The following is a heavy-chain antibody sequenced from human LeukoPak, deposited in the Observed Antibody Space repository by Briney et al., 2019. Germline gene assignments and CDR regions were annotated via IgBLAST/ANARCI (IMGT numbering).Heavy chain of an antibody. V-gene: IGHV3-7*01. CDR1: GFTFSSYW. CDR2: IKKDGSEN. CDR3: ARGNSNDY. Sequence: GGSLRLSCAASGFTFSSYWMSWVRQAPGKGLEWVANIKKDGSENYYVASVKGGSTISSDNAKTALYLQMNSLRAEDTAVYYCARGNSNDYWGQGTMVTVSS. D-gene: IGHD6-13*01. J-gene: IGHJ4*02.